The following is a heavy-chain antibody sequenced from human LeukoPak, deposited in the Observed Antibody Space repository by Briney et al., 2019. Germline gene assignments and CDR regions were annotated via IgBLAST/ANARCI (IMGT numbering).Heavy chain of an antibody. V-gene: IGHV1-18*01. Sequence: ASVKVSCKASGYTFTSYGISWVRQAPGQGLEWMGWISAYNGNTNYAQKLQGRVTMTTDTSTSTAYMELRSLRSDDTAVYYCARDTSADYYDSSGYPLGYWGQGTLVTVSS. CDR3: ARDTSADYYDSSGYPLGY. D-gene: IGHD3-22*01. CDR2: ISAYNGNT. CDR1: GYTFTSYG. J-gene: IGHJ4*02.